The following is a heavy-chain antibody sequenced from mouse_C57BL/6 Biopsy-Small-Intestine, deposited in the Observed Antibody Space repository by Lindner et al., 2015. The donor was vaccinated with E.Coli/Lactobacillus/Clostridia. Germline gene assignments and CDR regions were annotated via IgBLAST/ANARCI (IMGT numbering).Heavy chain of an antibody. Sequence: VQLQESGAELVKPGASVKMSCKASGYTFTTYPIEWMKQNHGKSLEWIGNFHPYNDDTKYNEKFKGKATLTVDTSSSTAYMEIHSLTSEDSAVYFCARSEAMDYWGQGTSVTVSS. CDR1: GYTFTTYP. CDR3: ARSEAMDY. V-gene: IGHV1-47*01. CDR2: FHPYNDDT. J-gene: IGHJ4*01.